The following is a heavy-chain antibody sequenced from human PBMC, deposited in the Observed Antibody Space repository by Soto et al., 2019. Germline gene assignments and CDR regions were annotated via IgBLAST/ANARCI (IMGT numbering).Heavy chain of an antibody. CDR1: VGSISTTTYF. D-gene: IGHD5-12*01. Sequence: SETLSLTCTVSVGSISTTTYFWAWIRQPPGKGLEWIGSIYHSGSTSYNPSLDSRVTISVDTAKNQFSLRLTSVTAAVTAVYFCARNTRATMSDYYYYMDVWGKGTTVTVSS. CDR3: ARNTRATMSDYYYYMDV. V-gene: IGHV4-39*01. J-gene: IGHJ6*03. CDR2: IYHSGST.